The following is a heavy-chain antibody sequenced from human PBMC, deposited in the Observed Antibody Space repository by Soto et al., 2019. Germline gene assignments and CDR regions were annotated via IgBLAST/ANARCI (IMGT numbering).Heavy chain of an antibody. V-gene: IGHV3-23*01. D-gene: IGHD3-16*01. Sequence: GGSLRLSCAASGFKFSNYAMSWVRQAPGKGLEWVSLISATGGGTYYADSVKGRFTISRDNSHNTLYLQVHSLTAEDTAVYYCAKDRRAGGDSAFYFDFWGQGAQVTVSS. CDR2: ISATGGGT. J-gene: IGHJ4*02. CDR1: GFKFSNYA. CDR3: AKDRRAGGDSAFYFDF.